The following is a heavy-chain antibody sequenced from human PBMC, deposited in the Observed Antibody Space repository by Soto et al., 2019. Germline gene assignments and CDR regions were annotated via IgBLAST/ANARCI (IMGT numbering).Heavy chain of an antibody. CDR2: INSGGTNR. CDR3: AKDGSIAASYFDY. CDR1: GFTFSSFE. V-gene: IGHV3-23*03. J-gene: IGHJ4*02. D-gene: IGHD6-6*01. Sequence: PGGSLRLSCAASGFTFSSFEMNWFRQAPGKGLEWVSYINSGGTNRYYADSVKGRFTISRDNSKNTLYLQMNSLRAEDTAVYYCAKDGSIAASYFDYWGQGTLVTVSS.